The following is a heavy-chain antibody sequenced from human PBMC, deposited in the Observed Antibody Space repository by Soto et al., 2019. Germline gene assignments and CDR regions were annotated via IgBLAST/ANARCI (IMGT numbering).Heavy chain of an antibody. J-gene: IGHJ6*02. Sequence: QVQLQQWGAGLLKPSETLSLTCAVYDGSFSGYYWSWIRQPPGKGLEWIGEINHSGSTNYNPSLKSRVTISVDTSKNQFSLKLSSVTAADTAVYYCARAVWFGELLAVNYYYYGMDVWGQGTTVTVSS. CDR2: INHSGST. D-gene: IGHD3-10*01. CDR1: DGSFSGYY. V-gene: IGHV4-34*01. CDR3: ARAVWFGELLAVNYYYYGMDV.